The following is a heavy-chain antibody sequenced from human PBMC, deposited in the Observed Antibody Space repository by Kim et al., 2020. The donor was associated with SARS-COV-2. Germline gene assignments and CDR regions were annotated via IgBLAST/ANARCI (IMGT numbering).Heavy chain of an antibody. CDR2: SGST. V-gene: IGHV4-59*12. CDR3: ARVCRGMDV. Sequence: SGSTNYNPSLKSRVTISVDTSKSQCSLKLNSMTAADAGVYYGARVCRGMDVWGQGTTVIVSS. J-gene: IGHJ6*02.